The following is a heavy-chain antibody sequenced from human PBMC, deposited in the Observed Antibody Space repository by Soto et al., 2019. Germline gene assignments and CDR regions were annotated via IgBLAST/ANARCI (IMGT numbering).Heavy chain of an antibody. Sequence: SETLSLTCTVSGGSISSYYWSWIRQPAGKGLGWIGRIYTSGSTNYNPSLKSRVTMSVDTSKNQFSLKLSSVTAADTAVYYCARDGEAVAAEYFQHWGQGTLVTVSS. J-gene: IGHJ1*01. D-gene: IGHD6-19*01. V-gene: IGHV4-4*07. CDR2: IYTSGST. CDR3: ARDGEAVAAEYFQH. CDR1: GGSISSYY.